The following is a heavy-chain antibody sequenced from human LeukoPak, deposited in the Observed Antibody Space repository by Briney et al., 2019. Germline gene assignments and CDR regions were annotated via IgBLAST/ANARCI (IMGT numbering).Heavy chain of an antibody. CDR3: ATVWLTAPYFDY. J-gene: IGHJ4*02. V-gene: IGHV3-7*01. Sequence: GGSLRLSCAASGFTFSNYWMSWVRQAPGKGLEWVANIKPDGSEKTYVDSVKGRFTISRDNAKNSLYLQMNSLRVEDTAVYYCATVWLTAPYFDYWGQGALVTVSS. CDR1: GFTFSNYW. CDR2: IKPDGSEK. D-gene: IGHD6-19*01.